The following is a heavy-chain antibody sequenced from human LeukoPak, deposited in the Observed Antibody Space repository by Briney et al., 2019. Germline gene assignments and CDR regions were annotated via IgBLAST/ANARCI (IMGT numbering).Heavy chain of an antibody. Sequence: PGGSLRLSCAASGFTISTYGMHWVRQAPGKGLEWVSAISGSGGSTYYADSVKGRFTISRDNSKNTLYLQMNSLRAEDTAVYYCAKDAQLELALDYYYMDVWGKGTTVTVSS. CDR1: GFTISTYG. CDR2: ISGSGGST. J-gene: IGHJ6*03. V-gene: IGHV3-23*01. CDR3: AKDAQLELALDYYYMDV. D-gene: IGHD1-7*01.